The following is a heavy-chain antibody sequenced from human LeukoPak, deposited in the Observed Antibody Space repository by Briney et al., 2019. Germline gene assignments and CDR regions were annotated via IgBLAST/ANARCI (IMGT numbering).Heavy chain of an antibody. CDR1: GFTFSSYA. J-gene: IGHJ4*02. Sequence: GGSLRLSCAASGFTFSSYAMHWVRQAPGKGLEWVAVISYDGSNKYYADSVKGRFTISRDNSKNTLYLQMNSLKTEDTAVYFCARNAGTYGRNDYWGQGTLVTVSS. V-gene: IGHV3-30*04. CDR3: ARNAGTYGRNDY. D-gene: IGHD1-26*01. CDR2: ISYDGSNK.